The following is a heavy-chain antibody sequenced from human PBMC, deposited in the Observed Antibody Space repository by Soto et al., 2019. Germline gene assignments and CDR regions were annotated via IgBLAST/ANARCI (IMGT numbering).Heavy chain of an antibody. CDR2: IYHSGNS. Sequence: QVQLQESCPGLVKPSQTLSLTCPVSDDSISSGDYFWSWIRQCPGEGLAWIGYIYHSGNSYYNPALKSRVTLSIDTSKRQFALEVSSVTAADRAVYFCARNYYDSSPVLSHRQHAFVMWGQGTLVTVSS. D-gene: IGHD3-22*01. V-gene: IGHV4-31*03. CDR1: DDSISSGDYF. J-gene: IGHJ3*02. CDR3: ARNYYDSSPVLSHRQHAFVM.